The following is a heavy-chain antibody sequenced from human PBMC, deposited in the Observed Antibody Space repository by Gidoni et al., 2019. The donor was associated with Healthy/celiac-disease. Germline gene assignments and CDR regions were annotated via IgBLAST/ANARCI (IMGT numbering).Heavy chain of an antibody. D-gene: IGHD5-12*01. J-gene: IGHJ3*02. CDR3: AREGGYSGYYDRDHDAFDI. Sequence: QVQLVQSGAEVKKPGASVKVSCKASGYTFTSYYMHWVRQAPGQGLEWMGIINPSGGSTSYAQKFQGRVTMTRDTSTSTVYMELSSLRSEDTAGYYCAREGGYSGYYDRDHDAFDIWGQGTMVTVSS. CDR1: GYTFTSYY. V-gene: IGHV1-46*01. CDR2: INPSGGST.